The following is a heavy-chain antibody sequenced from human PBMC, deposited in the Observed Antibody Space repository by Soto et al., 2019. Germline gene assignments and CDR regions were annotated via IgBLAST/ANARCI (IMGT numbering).Heavy chain of an antibody. CDR2: ISGNGVLK. D-gene: IGHD3-22*01. Sequence: GGSLRLSCAASGFTFSSYAMSWVRQAPGKGLEWVSAISGNGVLKFYADSVKGRFTISRDNSKNTLFVQMNSLRAEDTAVYYCARARTYYDNSGDSFQHWGQGTLVTVSS. CDR3: ARARTYYDNSGDSFQH. V-gene: IGHV3-23*01. CDR1: GFTFSSYA. J-gene: IGHJ1*01.